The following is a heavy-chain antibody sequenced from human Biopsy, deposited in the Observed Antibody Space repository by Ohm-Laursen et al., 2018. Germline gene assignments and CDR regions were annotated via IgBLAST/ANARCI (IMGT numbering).Heavy chain of an antibody. V-gene: IGHV4-4*07. J-gene: IGHJ3*02. CDR1: GGDINNYY. Sequence: SETLSLTCNVSGGDINNYYWSWIRQPAGKGLEWIGRIYPGGSTNYNPSLKSRVTMSVDTSKKQLSLRLRSVTAADTAMYYCASVVLGPTNDALDIWGQGTLVAVSA. CDR2: IYPGGST. CDR3: ASVVLGPTNDALDI. D-gene: IGHD3-22*01.